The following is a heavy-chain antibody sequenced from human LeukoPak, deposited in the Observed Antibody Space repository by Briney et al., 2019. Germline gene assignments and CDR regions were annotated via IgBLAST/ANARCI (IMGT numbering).Heavy chain of an antibody. V-gene: IGHV3-74*01. CDR3: AGPRNDILSGFHYYYGLDV. J-gene: IGHJ6*02. Sequence: GGSLRLSCAASGFTFSSYWMRWVRQAPGQGLVWVSRINSDGRSTSYADSVKGRFTISRDNAKNTLYLQMNSLRAEDTAVYYCAGPRNDILSGFHYYYGLDVWGQGTTVTVSS. D-gene: IGHD3-9*01. CDR1: GFTFSSYW. CDR2: INSDGRST.